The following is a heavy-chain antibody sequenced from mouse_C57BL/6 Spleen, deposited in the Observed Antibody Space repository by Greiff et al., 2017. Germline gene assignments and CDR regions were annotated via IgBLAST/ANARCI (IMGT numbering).Heavy chain of an antibody. J-gene: IGHJ4*01. CDR3: ARTPYSSYAMDY. Sequence: EVKLLESGPGLVKPSQSLSLTCSVTGYSITSGYYWNWIRQFPGNKLEWMGYISYDGSNNYNPSLKNRISITRDTSKNQFFLKLNSVTTEDTATYYCARTPYSSYAMDYWGQGTSVTVSS. V-gene: IGHV3-6*01. CDR1: GYSITSGYY. CDR2: ISYDGSN. D-gene: IGHD2-12*01.